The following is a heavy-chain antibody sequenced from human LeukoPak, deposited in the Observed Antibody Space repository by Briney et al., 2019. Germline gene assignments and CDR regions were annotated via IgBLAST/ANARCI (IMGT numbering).Heavy chain of an antibody. V-gene: IGHV3-11*06. CDR3: ANALPDYYGVDV. CDR2: ISSSSSYT. CDR1: GFTLSDYY. J-gene: IGHJ6*02. Sequence: KPGGSLRLSCAASGFTLSDYYMSWIRQAPGKGLEWVSYISSSSSYTNYADSVKGRFTISRDNAKNTMYLQMNSLRVEDTAVYYCANALPDYYGVDVWGQGTTVTVSS.